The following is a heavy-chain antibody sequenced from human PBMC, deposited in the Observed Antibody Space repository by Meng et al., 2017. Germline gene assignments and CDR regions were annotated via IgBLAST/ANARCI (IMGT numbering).Heavy chain of an antibody. CDR2: TYYRSKWYN. J-gene: IGHJ4*02. CDR3: ARGVVYAISYFDY. Sequence: QLQLHQPGPGLVKPRRTLPLTCAIPGDSVSSNSAAWNWIRQSPSRGLEWLGRTYYRSKWYNDYAVSVKSRITINPDTSKNQFSLQLNSVTPEDTAVYYCARGVVYAISYFDYWGQGTLVTVSS. CDR1: GDSVSSNSAA. V-gene: IGHV6-1*01. D-gene: IGHD2-8*02.